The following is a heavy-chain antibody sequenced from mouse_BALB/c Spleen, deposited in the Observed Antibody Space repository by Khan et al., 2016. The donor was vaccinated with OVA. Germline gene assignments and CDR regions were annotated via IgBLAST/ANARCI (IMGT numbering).Heavy chain of an antibody. V-gene: IGHV1S41*01. D-gene: IGHD1-1*02. CDR3: ARAVGGKVPLDY. Sequence: DLVKPGASVKLSCKASGYTFTSYWINWIKQRPGQGLEWIGRIAPGSGSTYYNEMFKGKATLTVDTSSNTAYIQLSSLSSEDSAVXFSARAVGGKVPLDYWGQGTTLTVSS. CDR1: GYTFTSYW. CDR2: IAPGSGST. J-gene: IGHJ2*01.